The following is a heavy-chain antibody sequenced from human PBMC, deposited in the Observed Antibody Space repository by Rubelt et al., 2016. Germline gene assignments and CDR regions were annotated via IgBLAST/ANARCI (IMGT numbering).Heavy chain of an antibody. D-gene: IGHD5-24*01. J-gene: IGHJ3*02. CDR3: ARRDGYNWDDAFDI. Sequence: VQLVQSGAEVKKPGASVKVSCKASGYTFTSYGISWVRQAPGQGLEWMGWTSTYNGNTNYAQKLQVRVTMTTDTSTSTAYMELRSLRSDDTAVYYCARRDGYNWDDAFDIWGQGTMVTVSS. CDR2: TSTYNGNT. CDR1: GYTFTSYG. V-gene: IGHV1-18*01.